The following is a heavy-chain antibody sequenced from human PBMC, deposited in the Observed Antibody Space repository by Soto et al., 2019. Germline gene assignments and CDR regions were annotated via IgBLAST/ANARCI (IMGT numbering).Heavy chain of an antibody. J-gene: IGHJ4*02. D-gene: IGHD6-13*01. CDR3: ARGSSWYPEPIFDY. Sequence: QVQLQESSPGLVKPSQTLSLTCTVSGGSISSGGYYWSWIRQHPAKGLEWIGYIYYSGSTYYDPSLKSRVTISVDTSKNQFSLKLSSVTAADTAVYYCARGSSWYPEPIFDYWGQGTLVTVSS. CDR2: IYYSGST. V-gene: IGHV4-31*03. CDR1: GGSISSGGYY.